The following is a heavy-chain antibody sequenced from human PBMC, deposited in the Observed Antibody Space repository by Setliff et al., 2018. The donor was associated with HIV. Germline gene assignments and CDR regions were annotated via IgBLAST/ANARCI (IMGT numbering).Heavy chain of an antibody. CDR3: AKGVAGLQYYYYYMDV. CDR2: INHSGST. CDR1: GGSFSGYY. D-gene: IGHD6-19*01. V-gene: IGHV4-34*01. J-gene: IGHJ6*03. Sequence: LSLTCAVYGGSFSGYYWSWIRQPPGKGLECIGEINHSGSTNHNPSLKSRVTISVDTSKKQFSLRLSSVTAADTAVYYCAKGVAGLQYYYYYMDVWGKGTTVTVSS.